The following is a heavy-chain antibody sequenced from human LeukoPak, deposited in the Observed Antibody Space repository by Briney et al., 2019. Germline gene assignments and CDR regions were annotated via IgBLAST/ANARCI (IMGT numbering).Heavy chain of an antibody. CDR1: GFTFSSYS. CDR2: ISSSSSYI. CDR3: ARATPVDY. Sequence: PGRPLRLSCAASGFTFSSYSMNWVRQAPGKGLEWVSSISSSSSYIYYADSVKGRFTISRDNAKNTLYLQMNSLRAEDTAVYYCARATPVDYWGQGTLVTVSS. V-gene: IGHV3-21*01. J-gene: IGHJ4*02.